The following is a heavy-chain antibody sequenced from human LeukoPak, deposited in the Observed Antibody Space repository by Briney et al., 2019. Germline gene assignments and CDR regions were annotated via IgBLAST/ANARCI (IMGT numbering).Heavy chain of an antibody. CDR2: IYYSGST. CDR3: ARWNEGFDY. V-gene: IGHV4-59*01. Sequence: PSETLSLTCTVSGGSISSYYWSWIRQPPGKGLEWIGYIYYSGSTSYNPSLKSRVTISVDTSKNQFSLKLRSVTAADTAVYYCARWNEGFDYWGQGTLITVSS. CDR1: GGSISSYY. D-gene: IGHD1-1*01. J-gene: IGHJ4*02.